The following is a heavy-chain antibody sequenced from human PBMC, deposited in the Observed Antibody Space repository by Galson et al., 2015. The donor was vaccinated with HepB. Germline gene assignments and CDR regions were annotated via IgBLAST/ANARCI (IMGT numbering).Heavy chain of an antibody. CDR3: AKKWGSYRYTGAYYFDY. D-gene: IGHD3-16*02. Sequence: SLRLSCAASGFTFSSYGMHWVRQAPGKGLEWVAVISYDGSNKYYADSVKGRFTISRDNSKNTLYLQMNSLRAEDTAVYYCAKKWGSYRYTGAYYFDYWGQGTLVTVSS. J-gene: IGHJ4*02. CDR2: ISYDGSNK. CDR1: GFTFSSYG. V-gene: IGHV3-30*18.